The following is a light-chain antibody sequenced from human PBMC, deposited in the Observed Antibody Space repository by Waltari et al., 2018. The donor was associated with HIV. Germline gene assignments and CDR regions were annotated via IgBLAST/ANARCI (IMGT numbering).Light chain of an antibody. CDR2: ETS. J-gene: IGKJ1*01. CDR1: QSIGRW. V-gene: IGKV1-5*03. CDR3: QQYNSHSRT. Sequence: DIQMTQSPSTVSASVGDTVTITCRASQSIGRWLAWYQQKPGEAPKLLIYETSTLETGVPSIFSGNGSGTEFTLTVSRLQPEDFATYYCQQYNSHSRTFGQGTRVEIK.